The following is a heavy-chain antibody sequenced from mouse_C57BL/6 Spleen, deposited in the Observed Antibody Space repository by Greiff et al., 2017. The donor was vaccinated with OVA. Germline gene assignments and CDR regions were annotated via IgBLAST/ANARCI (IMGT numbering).Heavy chain of an antibody. J-gene: IGHJ1*03. CDR2: ISSGSSTI. V-gene: IGHV5-17*01. Sequence: EVQVVESGGGLVKPGGSLKLSCAASGFTFSDYGMHWVRQAPEKGLEWVAYISSGSSTIYYADTVKGRFTISRDNAKNTLFLQMTSLRSEDTAMYYCARKAYYYGSSWYFDVWGTGTTVTVSS. CDR1: GFTFSDYG. D-gene: IGHD1-1*01. CDR3: ARKAYYYGSSWYFDV.